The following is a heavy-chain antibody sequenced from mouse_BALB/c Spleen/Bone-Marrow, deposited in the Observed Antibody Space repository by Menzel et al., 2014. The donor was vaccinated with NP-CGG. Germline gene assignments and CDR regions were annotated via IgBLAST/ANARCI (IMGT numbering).Heavy chain of an antibody. V-gene: IGHV1S22*01. CDR3: TRDQVRRGYYYAMDY. J-gene: IGHJ4*01. CDR2: IYPGSGST. Sequence: LQHSGSELVRPGASVKLSCKASGYTFTSYWMHWVKQRHGQGLEWIGNIYPGSGSTNYDEKFKSKGTLTVDTSSSTAYVHLSSLTSEDSAVYYCTRDQVRRGYYYAMDYWGQGTSVTVSS. D-gene: IGHD2-14*01. CDR1: GYTFTSYW.